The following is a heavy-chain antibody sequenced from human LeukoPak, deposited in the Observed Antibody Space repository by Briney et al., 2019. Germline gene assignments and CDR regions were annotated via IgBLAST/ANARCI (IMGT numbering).Heavy chain of an antibody. CDR3: ARGKIRRGGRLYYYGMDV. Sequence: GASVKVSCKASGYTFTSYDINWVRQATGQGLEWMGWMNPNSGNTGYAQKFQGRVTMTRNTSISTAYMELSSLRSEDTAVYYCARGKIRRGGRLYYYGMDVRGQGTTVTVSS. CDR1: GYTFTSYD. J-gene: IGHJ6*02. CDR2: MNPNSGNT. V-gene: IGHV1-8*01. D-gene: IGHD3-16*01.